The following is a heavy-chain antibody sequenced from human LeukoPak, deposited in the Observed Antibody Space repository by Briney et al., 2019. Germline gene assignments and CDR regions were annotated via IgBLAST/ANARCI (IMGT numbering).Heavy chain of an antibody. V-gene: IGHV1-18*01. Sequence: ASVKVSCKASGYTFTSYGISWLRQAPGQGLEWMGWISAYNGNTNYAQKLQGRVTMTTDTSTSTAYMELRSLRSDDTAVYYCARLAAAENAFDIWGQGTMVTVSS. CDR3: ARLAAAENAFDI. D-gene: IGHD6-13*01. J-gene: IGHJ3*02. CDR2: ISAYNGNT. CDR1: GYTFTSYG.